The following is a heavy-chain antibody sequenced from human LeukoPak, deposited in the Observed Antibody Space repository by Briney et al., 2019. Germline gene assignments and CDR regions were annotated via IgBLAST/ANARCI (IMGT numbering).Heavy chain of an antibody. CDR1: GFTFSNYA. V-gene: IGHV3-23*01. J-gene: IGHJ4*02. D-gene: IGHD5-24*01. Sequence: GGSLRLSCAASGFTFSNYAMNWVRQAPGKGLEWVSTINGGGGSAYYADSVKGRFTISRDNSKNTLFLQMNSLRAEDTAVYYCAKDQGEMAGYFDYWGQGTLVTVSS. CDR3: AKDQGEMAGYFDY. CDR2: INGGGGSA.